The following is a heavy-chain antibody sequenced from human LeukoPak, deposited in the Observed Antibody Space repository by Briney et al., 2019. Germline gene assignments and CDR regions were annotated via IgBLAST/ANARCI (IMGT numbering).Heavy chain of an antibody. J-gene: IGHJ5*02. CDR1: GYTFTSYD. D-gene: IGHD3-10*01. CDR2: MNPNSGNT. CDR3: ARGTYYYGSGSYEEHNWFDP. Sequence: ASVKVSCKASGYTFTSYDINWVRQATGQGLEWMGWMNPNSGNTGYAQKFQGRVTMTRNTSISTAYMELSSLRSEDTAVYYCARGTYYYGSGSYEEHNWFDPWGQGTLVTVSS. V-gene: IGHV1-8*01.